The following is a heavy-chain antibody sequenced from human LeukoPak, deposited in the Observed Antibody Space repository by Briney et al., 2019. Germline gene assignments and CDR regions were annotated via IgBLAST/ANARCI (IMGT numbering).Heavy chain of an antibody. V-gene: IGHV1-2*02. CDR3: ARARSDILTGHPFDY. CDR1: GYTFTGYY. CDR2: INPNSGGT. D-gene: IGHD3-9*01. Sequence: ASVKVSCKASGYTFTGYYMHWVRQAPGQGLEWMGWINPNSGGTNYAQKFQGRVTMSRDTSISTAYMELSRLRSDDTAVYYCARARSDILTGHPFDYWGQGTLVTVSS. J-gene: IGHJ4*02.